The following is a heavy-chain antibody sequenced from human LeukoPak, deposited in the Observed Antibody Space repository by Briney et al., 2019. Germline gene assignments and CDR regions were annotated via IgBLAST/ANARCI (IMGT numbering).Heavy chain of an antibody. CDR2: ISVSTGNT. J-gene: IGHJ4*02. Sequence: GASVKLSCKASGYAFSRYGISWVRQAPGQGLEFMGWISVSTGNTNYAQKLQGRVTMTTDTSTDTAYMELRSLSSDDTALYFCVREVGSTRVEFAFWGQGTLVTVSS. CDR1: GYAFSRYG. D-gene: IGHD1-26*01. V-gene: IGHV1-18*01. CDR3: VREVGSTRVEFAF.